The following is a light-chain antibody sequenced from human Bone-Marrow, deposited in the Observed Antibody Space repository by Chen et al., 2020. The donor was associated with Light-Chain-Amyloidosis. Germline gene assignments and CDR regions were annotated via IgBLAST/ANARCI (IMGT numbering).Light chain of an antibody. CDR2: YAS. J-gene: IGKJ4*01. V-gene: IGKV1-13*02. CDR1: QDISNA. CDR3: QQFISYPLT. Sequence: AIQLTQSPSSLSASVGDRVTITCRTSQDISNALAWYQQKPGKAPKLLIYYASSLESGVPSRFSGSGSGTDFTLTISSLQPEDFATYYCQQFISYPLTFGGGIKVEI.